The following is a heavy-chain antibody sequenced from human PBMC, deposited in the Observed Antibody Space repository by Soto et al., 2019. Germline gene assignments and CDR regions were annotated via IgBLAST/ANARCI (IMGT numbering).Heavy chain of an antibody. CDR1: GFSFSSYA. Sequence: PGGSLRLSCVASGFSFSSYAMNWVRQAPGKGLEWVSTISGSFGSTYYADSVQGRFTVSRDNSKNTLYLQMNSLRDEDTGVYFCVSRIPSWVFDYWGLGTLVTVSS. D-gene: IGHD2-21*01. J-gene: IGHJ4*01. CDR2: ISGSFGST. V-gene: IGHV3-23*01. CDR3: VSRIPSWVFDY.